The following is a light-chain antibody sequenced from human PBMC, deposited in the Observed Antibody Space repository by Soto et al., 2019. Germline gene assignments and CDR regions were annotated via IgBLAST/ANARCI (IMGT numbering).Light chain of an antibody. J-gene: IGKJ1*01. CDR3: QQYNSYSPET. Sequence: DIQMTQSPSTLSASAGDRVTITCRASQSISSWLAWYQQKPGKAPNLLIYRASSLESGVPSRFSGSGSGTEFTLTISSLQPDDFATYYCQQYNSYSPETFGQGTKVDIK. CDR1: QSISSW. V-gene: IGKV1-5*03. CDR2: RAS.